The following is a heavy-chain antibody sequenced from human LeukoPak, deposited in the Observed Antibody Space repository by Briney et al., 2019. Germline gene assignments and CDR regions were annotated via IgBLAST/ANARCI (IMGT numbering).Heavy chain of an antibody. J-gene: IGHJ4*02. CDR3: ARESRIAVAGIFDY. D-gene: IGHD6-19*01. CDR2: ISYDGSNK. V-gene: IGHV3-30*04. Sequence: GGSLRLSCAASGFTFSSYAMRWVRQAPGKGLEWVAVISYDGSNKYYADSVKGRFTISRDNSKNTLYLQMNSLRAEDTAVYYCARESRIAVAGIFDYWGQGTLVTVSS. CDR1: GFTFSSYA.